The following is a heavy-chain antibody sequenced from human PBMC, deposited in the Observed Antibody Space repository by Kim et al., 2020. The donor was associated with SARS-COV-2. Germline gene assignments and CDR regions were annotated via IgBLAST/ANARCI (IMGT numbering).Heavy chain of an antibody. V-gene: IGHV5-51*01. CDR1: GYSFTSYW. CDR3: ARDSSGYYSAPGRYFDL. J-gene: IGHJ2*01. Sequence: GESLKISCKGSGYSFTSYWIGWVRQMPGEGLEWMGIIYPGDSDTRYSPSFQGQVTISADKSISTAYLQWSSLKASDTAMYYCARDSSGYYSAPGRYFDLWGRGTLVTVSS. D-gene: IGHD3-22*01. CDR2: IYPGDSDT.